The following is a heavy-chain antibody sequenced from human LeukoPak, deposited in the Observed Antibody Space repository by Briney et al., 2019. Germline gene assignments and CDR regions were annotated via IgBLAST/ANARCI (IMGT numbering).Heavy chain of an antibody. J-gene: IGHJ6*03. V-gene: IGHV4-59*01. CDR1: GGSISSYY. Sequence: SETLSLTCTVSGGSISSYYWSWVRQPSGKGLEWIGYIYYSGSTTYNPSLKSRVTISVDMSKNQFSLRLTSVTAAATAVYYCAGRGFMAAWARGTRAT. CDR3: AGRGFMAA. CDR2: IYYSGST.